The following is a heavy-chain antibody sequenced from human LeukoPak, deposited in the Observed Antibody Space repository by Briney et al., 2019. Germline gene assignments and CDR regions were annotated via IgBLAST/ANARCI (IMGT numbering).Heavy chain of an antibody. J-gene: IGHJ3*02. CDR2: ISSNGGST. D-gene: IGHD6-13*01. CDR1: GFTFSSYA. Sequence: PGGSLRLSCAASGFTFSSYAMHWARQAPGKGLEYVSAISSNGGSTYYANSVKGRFTISRDNSKNTLYLQMGSLRAEDMAVYYCARAPYSSTYAFDIWGQGTMVTVSS. CDR3: ARAPYSSTYAFDI. V-gene: IGHV3-64*01.